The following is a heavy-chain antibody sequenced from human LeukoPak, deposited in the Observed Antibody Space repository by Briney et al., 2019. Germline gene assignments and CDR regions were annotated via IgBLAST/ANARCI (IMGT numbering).Heavy chain of an antibody. J-gene: IGHJ4*02. CDR3: ARVFGYYFDY. D-gene: IGHD3-10*01. V-gene: IGHV4-34*01. CDR2: INHSGST. Sequence: SETLPLTCAVYGGSFSGYYWSWIRQPPGKGLEWIGEINHSGSTNYNPSLKSRVTISVDTSKNQFSLKLSSVTAADTAVYYCARVFGYYFDYWGQGTLVTVSS. CDR1: GGSFSGYY.